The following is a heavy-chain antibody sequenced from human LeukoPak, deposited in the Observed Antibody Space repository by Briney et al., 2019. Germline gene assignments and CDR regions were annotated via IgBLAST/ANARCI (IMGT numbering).Heavy chain of an antibody. Sequence: ASAKVSCKAPGFTFINYYMHWVRQAPGQGLEWLGIINLSGGSTHYPQKFQDRVTMTRDTSTSTVYMELSSLRSEDTAVYYCARDLDYGEKSEDYWGQGTLVTVSS. V-gene: IGHV1-46*01. D-gene: IGHD4/OR15-4a*01. J-gene: IGHJ4*02. CDR1: GFTFINYY. CDR2: INLSGGST. CDR3: ARDLDYGEKSEDY.